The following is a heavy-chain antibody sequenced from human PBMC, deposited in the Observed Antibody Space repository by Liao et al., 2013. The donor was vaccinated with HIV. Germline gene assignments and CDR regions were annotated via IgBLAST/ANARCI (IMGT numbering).Heavy chain of an antibody. Sequence: QVQLQESGPGLVKPSQTLSLTCSVSGGSISSFYWNWVRQPAGKGLEWIGRIYAGGSTNYNPSLKSRVTLSVDTTKNRLSLTLISVTAADTAVYYCARGSDLDSWGQGTQVTVSS. CDR2: IYAGGST. V-gene: IGHV4-4*07. CDR1: GGSISSFY. J-gene: IGHJ4*02. CDR3: ARGSDLDS.